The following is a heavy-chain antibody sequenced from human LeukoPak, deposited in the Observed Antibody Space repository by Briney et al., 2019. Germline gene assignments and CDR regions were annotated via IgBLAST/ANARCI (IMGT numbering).Heavy chain of an antibody. J-gene: IGHJ4*02. CDR1: GYTFTGYY. D-gene: IGHD6-13*01. V-gene: IGHV1-2*06. CDR2: INPNSGGT. CDR3: ASSSNSWKYYFDY. Sequence: ASVKVSCKASGYTFTGYYMHWVRQAPGQGLEWMGRINPNSGGTNYAQKFQGRVTMTRDTSISTAYMELSRLRSDDTAVYYCASSSNSWKYYFDYWGQGTLVTVSS.